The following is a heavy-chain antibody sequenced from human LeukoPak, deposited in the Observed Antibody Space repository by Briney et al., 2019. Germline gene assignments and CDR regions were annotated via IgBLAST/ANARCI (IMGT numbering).Heavy chain of an antibody. CDR1: GGSISSGGYY. Sequence: SETLSLTCTVSGGSISSGGYYWSWIRQHPGKGLEWIGYIYYSGSTYYNPSLKSRVTISVDTFKNQFSLKLSSVTAADTAVYYCARGRAAAGLFDYWGQGTLVTVSS. J-gene: IGHJ4*02. D-gene: IGHD6-13*01. CDR2: IYYSGST. V-gene: IGHV4-31*03. CDR3: ARGRAAAGLFDY.